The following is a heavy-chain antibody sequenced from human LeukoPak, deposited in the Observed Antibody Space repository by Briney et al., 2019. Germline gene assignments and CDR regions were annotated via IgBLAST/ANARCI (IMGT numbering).Heavy chain of an antibody. D-gene: IGHD3-3*01. CDR2: INHSGST. J-gene: IGHJ6*02. CDR3: ARDSFPYDFWSGYYDDYYYGMDV. V-gene: IGHV4-34*01. Sequence: SETLSLTCAVYGGSFSGYYWSWIRQPPGKGLEWIGEINHSGSTNYNPSLKSRVTISVDTSKNQFSLKLSSVTAADTAVYYCARDSFPYDFWSGYYDDYYYGMDVWGQGTTVTVSS. CDR1: GGSFSGYY.